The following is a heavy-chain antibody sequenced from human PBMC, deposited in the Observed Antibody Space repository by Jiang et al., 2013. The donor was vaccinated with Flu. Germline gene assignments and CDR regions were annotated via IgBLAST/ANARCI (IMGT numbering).Heavy chain of an antibody. Sequence: PGLVKPSETLSLTCTVSGGSISSSSYYWGWIRQPPGKGLEWIGSIYYSGSTYYNPSLKSRVTISVDTSKNQFSLKLSSVTAADTAVYYCARYFEYPGYYFDYWGQGTLVTVSS. CDR2: IYYSGST. V-gene: IGHV4-39*07. CDR3: ARYFEYPGYYFDY. D-gene: IGHD2/OR15-2a*01. CDR1: GGSISSSSYY. J-gene: IGHJ4*02.